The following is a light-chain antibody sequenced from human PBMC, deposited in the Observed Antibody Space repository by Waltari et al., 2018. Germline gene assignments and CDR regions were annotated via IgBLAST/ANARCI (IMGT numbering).Light chain of an antibody. CDR3: AAWDDSLHVVL. V-gene: IGLV1-44*01. CDR1: SSNIGRHT. J-gene: IGLJ3*02. Sequence: QSVLTQPPSASGTPGQRVTTPCSGSSSNIGRHTVNWYQHLPGTAPKLLISSTKSGPPGGPGRVCDSKAGTSASRASSWLQSDDEASYYCAAWDDSLHVVLFGGGTKLTVL. CDR2: STK.